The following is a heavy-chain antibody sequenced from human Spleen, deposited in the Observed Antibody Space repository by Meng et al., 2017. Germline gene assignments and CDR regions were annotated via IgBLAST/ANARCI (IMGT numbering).Heavy chain of an antibody. CDR2: ISHSGSA. J-gene: IGHJ5*02. CDR3: ARGKVFDH. CDR1: GASISSGDYF. V-gene: IGHV4-30-4*01. Sequence: QVQLQESGPGLVKPSRTLSLTCTVSGASISSGDYFWSLSRQSPGGALEWSACISHSGSAYYNPSLKSRTIISLDTSKNLFALMLTAVTAADTAIYYCARGKVFDHWAQGTLVTVSS.